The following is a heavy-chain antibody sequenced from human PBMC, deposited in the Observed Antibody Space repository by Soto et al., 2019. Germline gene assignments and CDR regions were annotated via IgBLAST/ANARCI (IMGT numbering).Heavy chain of an antibody. J-gene: IGHJ6*03. V-gene: IGHV3-33*01. CDR3: ARDPSSFNYRRYYYMDV. CDR2: IWDDGSNR. Sequence: GGSLRLSCAASGFSFSSHGMHWVRQAPGKGLEWVALIWDDGSNRYYADSVKGRFTISRDNSENTLFLQMNSLTAEDTAVYYCARDPSSFNYRRYYYMDVWGKGATVTVSS. CDR1: GFSFSSHG. D-gene: IGHD3-16*02.